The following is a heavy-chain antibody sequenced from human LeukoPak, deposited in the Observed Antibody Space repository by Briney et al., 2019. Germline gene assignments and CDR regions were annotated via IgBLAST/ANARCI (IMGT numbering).Heavy chain of an antibody. CDR3: ARQVKVVAATLMDAFDI. J-gene: IGHJ3*02. V-gene: IGHV5-51*01. CDR1: GYSFTSYW. CDR2: IYPGDSDT. D-gene: IGHD2-15*01. Sequence: GESLKISCKGSGYSFTSYWIGWVRQMPGKGLEWMGIIYPGDSDTRYSPSFQGQVTISADKSISTAYLQWSSLKASDTATYYCARQVKVVAATLMDAFDIWGQGTMVTVSS.